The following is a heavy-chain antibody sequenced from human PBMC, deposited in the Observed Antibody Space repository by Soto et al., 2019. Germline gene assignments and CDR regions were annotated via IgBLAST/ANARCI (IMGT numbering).Heavy chain of an antibody. CDR2: ISAYNGDT. J-gene: IGHJ5*02. CDR1: GYTFTNYD. CDR3: ARSGLPDPVVVVGHTPFDP. D-gene: IGHD2-15*01. V-gene: IGHV1-18*01. Sequence: QVQLVQSGAEVKKPGASVKVSCKASGYTFTNYDINWVRQVPGQGLEWMGWISAYNGDTNYAQKLQGRVTMTTDTSTSTAYMELRSLRSDDTAVYYCARSGLPDPVVVVGHTPFDPWGQGTLVTVSS.